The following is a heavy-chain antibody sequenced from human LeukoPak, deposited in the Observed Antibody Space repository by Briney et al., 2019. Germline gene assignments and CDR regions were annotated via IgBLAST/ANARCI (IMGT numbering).Heavy chain of an antibody. CDR3: ARDGYFGFTYSWHSDY. J-gene: IGHJ4*02. D-gene: IGHD5-18*01. Sequence: ASVKVSCKASGYTFTGYYMHWVRQAPGQGLEWMGWINPNSGATNYAQKFQGRVTMTRDTSISTAYMELTSLRSDDTAVYYCARDGYFGFTYSWHSDYRGQGALVTVSS. CDR1: GYTFTGYY. V-gene: IGHV1-2*02. CDR2: INPNSGAT.